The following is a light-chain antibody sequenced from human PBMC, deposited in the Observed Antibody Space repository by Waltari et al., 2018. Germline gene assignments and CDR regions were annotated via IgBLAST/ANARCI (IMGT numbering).Light chain of an antibody. CDR1: PSIISW. CDR3: KQYRT. V-gene: IGKV1-5*03. J-gene: IGKJ1*01. CDR2: KAS. Sequence: DLQKTQSPSTLSASVGDRLTLTCRTSPSIISWLAWYQQKPGKAPNLLIYKASSLDSGVPARFSGSGSGTEFTLTISSLQPNYFATQYYKQYRTFGQGTKVEIK.